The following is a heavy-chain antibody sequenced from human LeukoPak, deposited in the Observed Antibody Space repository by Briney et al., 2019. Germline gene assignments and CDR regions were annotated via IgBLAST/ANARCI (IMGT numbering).Heavy chain of an antibody. CDR2: IYTSGGT. CDR3: ARTPGSWQFNK. CDR1: GGSISSGSYY. V-gene: IGHV4-61*02. J-gene: IGHJ4*02. D-gene: IGHD1-14*01. Sequence: SETLPLTCTVSGGSISSGSYYWNWIRQPTGKGLEWIGRIYTSGGTNYNPSLKSRVTISADTSKNQFSLKLTSVTAADTAVYYCARTPGSWQFNKWGQGTLVTVSS.